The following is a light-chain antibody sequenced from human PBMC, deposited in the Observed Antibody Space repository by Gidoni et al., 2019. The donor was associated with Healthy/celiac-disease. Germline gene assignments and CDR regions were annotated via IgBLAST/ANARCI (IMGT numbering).Light chain of an antibody. Sequence: DIVMTQSPDSLDVSLGERATINCKSSQSVLYSSNNKNYLAWYQQKPGQPPKLLIYWASTRESGFPYRFSGSGSGTDFTLTISSLQADDVAVYYCQQYYSTPYTFGQGTKLEIK. J-gene: IGKJ2*01. CDR3: QQYYSTPYT. V-gene: IGKV4-1*01. CDR1: QSVLYSSNNKNY. CDR2: WAS.